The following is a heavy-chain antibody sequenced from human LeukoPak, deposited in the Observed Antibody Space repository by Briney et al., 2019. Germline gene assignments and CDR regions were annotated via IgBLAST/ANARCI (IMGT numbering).Heavy chain of an antibody. V-gene: IGHV1-18*01. J-gene: IGHJ4*02. CDR2: ISAYNGNT. Sequence: ASVKVSFKASGYTFTTYGITWGRQAPGQGLEWMGWISAYNGNTNYAQKLQGRVTMTTDTSTSTAYMELRSLRSDDTAVYYCARALVDGYKELGYWGQGTLVTVSS. D-gene: IGHD5-24*01. CDR1: GYTFTTYG. CDR3: ARALVDGYKELGY.